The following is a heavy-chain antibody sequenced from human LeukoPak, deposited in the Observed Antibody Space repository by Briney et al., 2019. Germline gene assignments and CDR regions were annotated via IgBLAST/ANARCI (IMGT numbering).Heavy chain of an antibody. Sequence: GGSLRLSCAASGFTFSSHAMSWVRQAPGKGLEWVSAIGGSGGGTYYADSVKGRFTISRDNSKNTLDLQMKSLRAEDTAIYYCAKACTTAVRQPFDSWGQGTLVTVSS. V-gene: IGHV3-23*01. CDR1: GFTFSSHA. CDR3: AKACTTAVRQPFDS. J-gene: IGHJ4*02. CDR2: IGGSGGGT. D-gene: IGHD1-1*01.